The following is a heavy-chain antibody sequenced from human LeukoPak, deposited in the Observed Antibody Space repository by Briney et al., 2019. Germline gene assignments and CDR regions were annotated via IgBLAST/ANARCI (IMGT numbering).Heavy chain of an antibody. J-gene: IGHJ4*02. CDR1: GGTFSSYA. Sequence: SVKVSCKASGGTFSSYAISWVRRAPGQGLEWMGGIIPIFGTANYAQKFQGRVTITADESTSTAYMELSSLRSEDTAVYYCARVEHYYDSSGYADYWGQGTLVTVSS. D-gene: IGHD3-22*01. CDR3: ARVEHYYDSSGYADY. CDR2: IIPIFGTA. V-gene: IGHV1-69*13.